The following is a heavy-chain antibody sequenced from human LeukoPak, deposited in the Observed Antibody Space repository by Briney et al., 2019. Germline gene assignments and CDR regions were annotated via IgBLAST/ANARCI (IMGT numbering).Heavy chain of an antibody. CDR2: INPSGGST. V-gene: IGHV1-46*01. CDR1: GYTFTSYY. CDR3: ARGDGRTYYDILTGRFDY. D-gene: IGHD3-9*01. J-gene: IGHJ4*02. Sequence: ASVKVSCKASGYTFTSYYMHWVRQAPGQGLEWMGIINPSGGSTSYAQKFQGRATMTRDTSTSTVYMELSSLRSEDTAVYYCARGDGRTYYDILTGRFDYWGQGTLVTVSS.